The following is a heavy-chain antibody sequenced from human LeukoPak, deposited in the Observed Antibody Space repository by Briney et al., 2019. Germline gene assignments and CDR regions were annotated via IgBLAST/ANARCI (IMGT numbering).Heavy chain of an antibody. D-gene: IGHD3-10*02. CDR2: ISSSGSTI. J-gene: IGHJ6*04. CDR3: AELGITMIGGV. V-gene: IGHV3-48*03. CDR1: GFTFSSYK. Sequence: GGSLRLSCAASGFTFSSYKMNWVRQAPGKGLEWVSYISSSGSTIYYADSVKGRFTISRDNAKNSLYLQMNSLRAEDTAVYYCAELGITMIGGVWGKGTTVTVSS.